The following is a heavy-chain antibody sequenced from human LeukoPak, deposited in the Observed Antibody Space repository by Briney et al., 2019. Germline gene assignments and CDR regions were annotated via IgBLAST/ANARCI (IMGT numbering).Heavy chain of an antibody. Sequence: PSETLSLTCTVSGGSISSYYWSWIRQPPGKGLEWIGYIYYSGSTNYNPSLKSRVTISVDTSKNQFSLKLSSVTAADTAVYYCARDITYYYDSGSYYGNFDYWGQGTLVTVSS. CDR3: ARDITYYYDSGSYYGNFDY. CDR2: IYYSGST. CDR1: GGSISSYY. D-gene: IGHD3-10*01. V-gene: IGHV4-59*01. J-gene: IGHJ4*02.